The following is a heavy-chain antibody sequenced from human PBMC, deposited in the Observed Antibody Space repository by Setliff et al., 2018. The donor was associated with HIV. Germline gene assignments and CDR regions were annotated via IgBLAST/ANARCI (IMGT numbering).Heavy chain of an antibody. CDR2: INGGNGNI. Sequence: GASVKVSCKASGYTFTNYAMHWVRQAPGQRLEWMGWINGGNGNIKYSQKFQGRVTITRDTSASTAYMELSSLRSEDTAVYYCARAPDIVVVPAARFDPRGQGTLVTVSS. CDR1: GYTFTNYA. D-gene: IGHD2-2*01. V-gene: IGHV1-3*01. CDR3: ARAPDIVVVPAARFDP. J-gene: IGHJ5*02.